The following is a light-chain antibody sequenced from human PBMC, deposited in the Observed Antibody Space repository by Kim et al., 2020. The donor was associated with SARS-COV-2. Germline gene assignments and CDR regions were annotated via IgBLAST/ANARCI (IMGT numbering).Light chain of an antibody. Sequence: PSITISCTGPSSDVGGYHYVSWYQQHPGKAPKVIIYDVSNRPSGVSNRFSGSKSGNTASLTISGLQAEDEADYYCSSYTRSSTNYVFGTGTKVTVL. J-gene: IGLJ1*01. CDR3: SSYTRSSTNYV. CDR1: SSDVGGYHY. CDR2: DVS. V-gene: IGLV2-14*03.